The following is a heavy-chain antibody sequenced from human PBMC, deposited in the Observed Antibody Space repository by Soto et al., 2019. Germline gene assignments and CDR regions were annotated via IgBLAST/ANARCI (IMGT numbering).Heavy chain of an antibody. CDR2: ISWNSGSI. J-gene: IGHJ4*02. CDR3: AKGRYYDSSGYSFDY. V-gene: IGHV3-9*01. D-gene: IGHD3-22*01. CDR1: GFTFDDYA. Sequence: PGGSLRLSCAASGFTFDDYAMHWVRQAPGKGLEWVSGISWNSGSIGYADSVKGRFTISRDNAKNSLYLQMNSLRAEDTALYYCAKGRYYDSSGYSFDYWGQGTLVTVSS.